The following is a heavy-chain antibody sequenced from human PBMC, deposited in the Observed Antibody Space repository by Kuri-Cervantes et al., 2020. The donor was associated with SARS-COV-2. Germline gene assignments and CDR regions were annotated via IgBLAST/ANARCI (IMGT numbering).Heavy chain of an antibody. CDR2: INPNSGGT. CDR1: GYTFTGYY. D-gene: IGHD3-3*01. CDR3: ARGYTIFGVVGYFDL. Sequence: ASVKVSSKASGYTFTGYYMHWVRQAPGQGLEWMGWINPNSGGTNYAQKFQGRVTMTRDTSISTAYMELSRLRSDDTAVYYCARGYTIFGVVGYFDLWGRGTLVTVSS. V-gene: IGHV1-2*02. J-gene: IGHJ2*01.